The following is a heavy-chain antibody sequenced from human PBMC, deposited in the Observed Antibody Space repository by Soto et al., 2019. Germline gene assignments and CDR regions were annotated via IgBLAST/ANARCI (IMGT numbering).Heavy chain of an antibody. V-gene: IGHV4-59*01. J-gene: IGHJ4*02. D-gene: IGHD5-12*01. Sequence: SETLSLTCTVSGGSISSYYWHWIRQSPGKGLEWIGYIYYSGSTNYNPSLKSRVTISLDTSKNQFSLNLRSVTVADTAVYYCARESGYERYFDYWGLGTLVTVSS. CDR2: IYYSGST. CDR1: GGSISSYY. CDR3: ARESGYERYFDY.